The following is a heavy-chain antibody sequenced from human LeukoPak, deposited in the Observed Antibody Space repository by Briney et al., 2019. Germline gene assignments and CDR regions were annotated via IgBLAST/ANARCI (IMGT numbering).Heavy chain of an antibody. J-gene: IGHJ4*02. CDR3: ARDFENSAIDY. V-gene: IGHV1-2*02. D-gene: IGHD3-9*01. CDR1: RYTFTGYY. CDR2: INPYSGGT. Sequence: ASVKVSCKASRYTFTGYYMHWVRQAPGQGLEYMGWINPYSGGTNYTQKFRGRVTMTRDMSISTAYMELSRLRSDDTAVYYCARDFENSAIDYWGQGTLVTVSS.